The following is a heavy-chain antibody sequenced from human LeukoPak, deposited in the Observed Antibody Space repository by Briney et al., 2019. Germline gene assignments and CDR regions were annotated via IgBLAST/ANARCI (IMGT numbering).Heavy chain of an antibody. D-gene: IGHD3/OR15-3a*01. CDR1: GGSFSGYY. Sequence: SETLSLTCAVYGGSFSGYYWSWIRQPPGKGLEWIGEINHSGSTNYNPSLKSRVTISVDTSKNQFSLKLSSVTAADTAVYYCARVRGLAFDYWGQGTLVTVSS. J-gene: IGHJ4*02. V-gene: IGHV4-34*01. CDR3: ARVRGLAFDY. CDR2: INHSGST.